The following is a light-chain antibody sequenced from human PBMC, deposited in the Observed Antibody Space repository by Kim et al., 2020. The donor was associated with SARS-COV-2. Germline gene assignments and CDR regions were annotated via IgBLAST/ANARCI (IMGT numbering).Light chain of an antibody. CDR3: QQYNNWPLT. J-gene: IGKJ1*01. CDR1: QSVSNN. CDR2: GAS. V-gene: IGKV3-15*01. Sequence: VSPRERATLSCRASQSVSNNLGWYQQKRGQAPRLLIYGASTRATGIPARFSGSGSGTEFTLTISSLQSEDFAVYYCQQYNNWPLTFGQGTKVDIK.